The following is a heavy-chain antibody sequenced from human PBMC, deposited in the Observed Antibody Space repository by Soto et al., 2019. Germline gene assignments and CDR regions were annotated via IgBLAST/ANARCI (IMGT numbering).Heavy chain of an antibody. CDR1: GGTFSSYA. V-gene: IGHV1-69*01. CDR2: IIPIFGTA. CDR3: ARDHPDLTIFDG. D-gene: IGHD3-9*01. Sequence: QVQLVQSGAEVKKPGSSVKVSCKASGGTFSSYAISWVRQAPGQGLEWMGGIIPIFGTANYAQKFQGRATITADESTSTAYMELSSLRSEDMAVYYCARDHPDLTIFDGWGQGTLVTVSS. J-gene: IGHJ4*02.